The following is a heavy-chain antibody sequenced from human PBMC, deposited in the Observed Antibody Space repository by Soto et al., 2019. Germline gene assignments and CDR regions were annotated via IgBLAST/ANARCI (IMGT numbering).Heavy chain of an antibody. J-gene: IGHJ6*02. D-gene: IGHD2-21*02. Sequence: SETLSLTCAVYGGSFSGYYWSWIRQPPGKGLEWIGEINHSGSTNYNPSLKSRVTISVDTSKNQFSLKLSSVTAADTAVYYCARVAVVVTAIRDYYYYYGMDVWGQGTTVTVSS. V-gene: IGHV4-34*01. CDR3: ARVAVVVTAIRDYYYYYGMDV. CDR1: GGSFSGYY. CDR2: INHSGST.